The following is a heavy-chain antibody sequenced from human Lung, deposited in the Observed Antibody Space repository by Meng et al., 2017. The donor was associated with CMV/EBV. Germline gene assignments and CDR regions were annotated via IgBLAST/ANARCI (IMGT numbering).Heavy chain of an antibody. CDR1: RDTFTTYV. J-gene: IGHJ4*02. V-gene: IGHV1-69*05. Sequence: KASRDTFTTYVINWVRQAPGQGLEWMGMIIPLVGSADYAQKFQGRVTITTDESTTTAYMELNSLRSEDTAVFFCATYSSSDTGFDNWGQGTLVTVSS. CDR3: ATYSSSDTGFDN. CDR2: IIPLVGSA. D-gene: IGHD6-6*01.